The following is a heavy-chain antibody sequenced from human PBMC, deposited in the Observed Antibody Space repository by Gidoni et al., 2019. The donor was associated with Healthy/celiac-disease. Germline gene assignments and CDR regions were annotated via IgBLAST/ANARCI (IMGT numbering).Heavy chain of an antibody. CDR3: AKDYGYNYYFDY. Sequence: QVQLQQWGAGLLKPSETLSLTCAVSGGSFRGYYWSWIRQPPGKGLEWIGEINHSGSTNYNPSLKSRVTISVDTSKNQFSLKLSSVTAADTAVYYCAKDYGYNYYFDYWGQGTLVTVSS. J-gene: IGHJ4*02. CDR1: GGSFRGYY. CDR2: INHSGST. D-gene: IGHD1-1*01. V-gene: IGHV4-34*01.